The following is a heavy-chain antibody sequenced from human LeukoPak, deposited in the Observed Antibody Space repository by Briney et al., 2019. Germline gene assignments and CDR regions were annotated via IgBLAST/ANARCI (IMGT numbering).Heavy chain of an antibody. Sequence: SETLSLTCTVSGGSISSGSYYWSWIRQPAGKGLEWIGRIYTSGSTNYNPSLKSRVTISVDTSENQFSLKLSSVTAADTAVYYCARGGSKPAAIPYYFDYWGQGTLVTVSS. CDR2: IYTSGST. J-gene: IGHJ4*02. CDR1: GGSISSGSYY. CDR3: ARGGSKPAAIPYYFDY. D-gene: IGHD2-2*02. V-gene: IGHV4-61*02.